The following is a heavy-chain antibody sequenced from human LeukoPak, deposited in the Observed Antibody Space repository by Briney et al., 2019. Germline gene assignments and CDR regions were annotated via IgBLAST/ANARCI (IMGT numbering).Heavy chain of an antibody. J-gene: IGHJ4*02. CDR2: ISSSSNYI. V-gene: IGHV3-21*01. CDR1: GFTFSSYA. D-gene: IGHD3-22*01. CDR3: ARDPFYDSSGIVDY. Sequence: GGSLRLSCAASGFTFSSYAMSWVRQAPGKGLEWVSSISSSSNYIYYADSVKGRFTISRDNAKNSLYLQMNSLRAEDTAVYYCARDPFYDSSGIVDYWGQGTLVTVSS.